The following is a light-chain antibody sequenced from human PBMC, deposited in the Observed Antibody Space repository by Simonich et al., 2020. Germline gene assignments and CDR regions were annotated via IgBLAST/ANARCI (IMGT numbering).Light chain of an antibody. CDR3: QQYYSTSWT. CDR1: QSVLYSSKHKNF. V-gene: IGKV4-1*01. Sequence: DIVMTQSPDSLAVSLGERATINCKSSQSVLYSSKHKNFLAWYQQKPGQPPKLLIYWASTRESGVPDRFSGSGSGTDFTLTISSLQAEDVAVYYCQQYYSTSWTFGQGTKVEIK. CDR2: WAS. J-gene: IGKJ1*01.